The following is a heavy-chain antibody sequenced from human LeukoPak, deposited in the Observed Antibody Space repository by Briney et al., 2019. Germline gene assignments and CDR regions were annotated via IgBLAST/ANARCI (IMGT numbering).Heavy chain of an antibody. D-gene: IGHD6-13*01. Sequence: ASVKVSFTASGYTFTSFSMHWVRQAPGQRLEWMGIINPSGGSTSYPQKFQGRVTMTRDTSTSTVYMEVSSLRSEDTAFYYCARDRIAAAGSLDYWGQGTLVTVSS. CDR2: INPSGGST. V-gene: IGHV1-46*01. J-gene: IGHJ4*02. CDR3: ARDRIAAAGSLDY. CDR1: GYTFTSFS.